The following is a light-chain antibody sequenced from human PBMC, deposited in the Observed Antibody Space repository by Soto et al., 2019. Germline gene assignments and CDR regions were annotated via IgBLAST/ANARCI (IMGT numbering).Light chain of an antibody. Sequence: QSALTQAPAASGSPGQSVTISCTGTSSDVGGYNYVSWYQQDPGKAPKVMIYEVSKRPSGVPDRFSGSKSGNTASLTVSGLQAEDEADYYCSSYAGSNNYVFGTGTKVTVL. J-gene: IGLJ1*01. CDR1: SSDVGGYNY. CDR2: EVS. CDR3: SSYAGSNNYV. V-gene: IGLV2-8*01.